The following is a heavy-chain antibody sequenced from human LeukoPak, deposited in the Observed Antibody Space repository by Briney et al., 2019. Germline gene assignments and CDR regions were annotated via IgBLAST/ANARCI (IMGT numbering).Heavy chain of an antibody. D-gene: IGHD2-21*02. V-gene: IGHV3-23*01. Sequence: GGSLRLSCAASGFTFSSYAMSWVCQAPGKGLEWVPAISGSGGSTYYADSVKGRFTISRDNSKNTLYLQMNSLRADDTAVYYCAKGTLVVTAHNDYWGQGTLVTVSS. J-gene: IGHJ4*02. CDR2: ISGSGGST. CDR1: GFTFSSYA. CDR3: AKGTLVVTAHNDY.